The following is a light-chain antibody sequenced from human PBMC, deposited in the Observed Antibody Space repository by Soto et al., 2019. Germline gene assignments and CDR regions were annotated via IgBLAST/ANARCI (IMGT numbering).Light chain of an antibody. CDR2: GAS. J-gene: IGKJ5*01. CDR1: HSVNSH. V-gene: IGKV3-15*01. CDR3: QQYKNWPL. Sequence: MMMTQSPAILSVSPGERVTLSCRTSHSVNSHVAWYQQKPGQAPRLLLYGASTRATGIPVRFSGSGFGTEFTLTISSLQSEDFAVYYCQQYKNWPLFGQGTRLEIK.